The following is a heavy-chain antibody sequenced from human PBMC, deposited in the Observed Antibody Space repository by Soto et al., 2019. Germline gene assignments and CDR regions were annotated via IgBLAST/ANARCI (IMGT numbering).Heavy chain of an antibody. Sequence: QLQLQESGPGLVKPSETLSLTCTVSGGSITSNSYYWGWIRQSPGKGLEWIGSIFYSGTTYNNPSLMSRATISVDTSRNTFSLKMTSLTASDTAVYFCATMALAGGEDFFAFWGRGTLVTVSS. D-gene: IGHD7-27*01. CDR1: GGSITSNSYY. J-gene: IGHJ4*02. V-gene: IGHV4-39*01. CDR3: ATMALAGGEDFFAF. CDR2: IFYSGTT.